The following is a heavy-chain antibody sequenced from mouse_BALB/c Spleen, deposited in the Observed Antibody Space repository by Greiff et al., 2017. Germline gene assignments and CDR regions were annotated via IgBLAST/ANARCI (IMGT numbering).Heavy chain of an antibody. CDR3: ARAYYGNYGY. CDR1: GYAFTSYN. Sequence: VQLQQSGPELVKPGASVKVSCKASGYAFTSYNMYWVKQSHGKSLEWIGYIDPYNGGTNYNEKFKGKATLTADTSSSTAYMQLSSLTSEDSAVYFCARAYYGNYGYWGQGTTLTVSS. J-gene: IGHJ2*01. D-gene: IGHD2-10*01. CDR2: IDPYNGGT. V-gene: IGHV1S135*01.